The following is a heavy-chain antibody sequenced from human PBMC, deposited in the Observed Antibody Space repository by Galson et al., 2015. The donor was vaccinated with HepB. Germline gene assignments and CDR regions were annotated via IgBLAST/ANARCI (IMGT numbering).Heavy chain of an antibody. CDR2: IDPSDSYT. Sequence: QSGAEVKKPGESLRISCKGSGYSFTSYWISWVRQMPVKGLEWMGRIDPSDSYTNYSPSFQGHVTISADKSISTAYLQWSSLKASDTAMYYCARSISSSGYYYSDAFDIWGQGTMVTVSS. D-gene: IGHD3-22*01. CDR3: ARSISSSGYYYSDAFDI. J-gene: IGHJ3*02. CDR1: GYSFTSYW. V-gene: IGHV5-10-1*01.